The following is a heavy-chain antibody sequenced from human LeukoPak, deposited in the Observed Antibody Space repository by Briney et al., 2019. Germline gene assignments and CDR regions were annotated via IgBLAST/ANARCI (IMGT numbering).Heavy chain of an antibody. CDR3: ARHRKIVGATSGDY. Sequence: SETLSLTCTVSGGSISSSSYYWGWLRQPPGKGLEWIVSIYYSGSTYYNPSLKSRVTISVDTSKNQFSLKLSSVTAADTAVYYCARHRKIVGATSGDYWGQGTLVTVSS. J-gene: IGHJ4*02. CDR1: GGSISSSSYY. D-gene: IGHD1-26*01. CDR2: IYYSGST. V-gene: IGHV4-39*01.